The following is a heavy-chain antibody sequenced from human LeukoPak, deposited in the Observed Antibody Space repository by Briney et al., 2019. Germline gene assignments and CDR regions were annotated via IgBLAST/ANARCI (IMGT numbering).Heavy chain of an antibody. V-gene: IGHV4-59*08. J-gene: IGHJ6*03. CDR3: ARQLVEAYYYYYMDV. Sequence: PSETLSLTCTVSGGSISTYYWSWIRQPPGKGLEWIGYIYYSGSTKYNPSLKSRVTISVDTSKNQFSLKLSSVTAADTAVYYCARQLVEAYYYYYMDVWGKGTTVTVSS. CDR1: GGSISTYY. CDR2: IYYSGST. D-gene: IGHD6-6*01.